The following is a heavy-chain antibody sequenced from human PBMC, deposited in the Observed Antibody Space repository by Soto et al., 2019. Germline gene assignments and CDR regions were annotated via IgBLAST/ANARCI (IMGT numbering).Heavy chain of an antibody. D-gene: IGHD5-18*01. CDR2: IIPIFGTA. Sequence: SVKVSCKASGGTFSSYAISWVRQAPGQGLEWMGGIIPIFGTANYAQKFQGRVTITADESTSTAYMELSSLRSGDTAVYYCARGRKRRDKAMAVRADGMDVWGQGTTVTVSS. V-gene: IGHV1-69*13. CDR3: ARGRKRRDKAMAVRADGMDV. J-gene: IGHJ6*02. CDR1: GGTFSSYA.